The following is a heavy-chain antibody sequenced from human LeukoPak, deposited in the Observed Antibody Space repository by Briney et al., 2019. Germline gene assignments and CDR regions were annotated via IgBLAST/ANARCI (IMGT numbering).Heavy chain of an antibody. V-gene: IGHV3-74*01. CDR1: GYTFSSYW. Sequence: GGSLTLSCAPSGYTFSSYWMHWARQGPGKGLVWVSSINCDGSSTTYADSVKGRFTISRDNAKNTLYLQMNSLRVEDTGVYYCARDDNGGFDYWGQGTLVTVSS. CDR3: ARDDNGGFDY. J-gene: IGHJ4*02. CDR2: INCDGSST. D-gene: IGHD7-27*01.